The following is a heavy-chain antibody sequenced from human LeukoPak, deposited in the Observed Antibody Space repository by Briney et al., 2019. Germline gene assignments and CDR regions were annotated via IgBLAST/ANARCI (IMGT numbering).Heavy chain of an antibody. CDR3: ARVDVAARSSIDY. V-gene: IGHV1-18*04. CDR1: GYTFSDYF. CDR2: ISAYNGNT. J-gene: IGHJ4*02. Sequence: ASVKVSCKASGYTFSDYFMHWVRQAPGQGLEWMGWISAYNGNTNYAQKLQGRVTMTTDTSTSTAYMELRSLRSDDTAVYYCARVDVAARSSIDYWGQGILVTVSS. D-gene: IGHD6-6*01.